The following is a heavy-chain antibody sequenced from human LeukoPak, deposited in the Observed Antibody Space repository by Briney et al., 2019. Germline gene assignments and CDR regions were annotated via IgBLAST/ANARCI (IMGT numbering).Heavy chain of an antibody. CDR1: GFTLSTYS. V-gene: IGHV3-21*01. Sequence: GGSLRLSCAASGFTLSTYSMDWVRQAPGKGLQWVSTITPSSTDIYYGDSVKGRFTISRDDAKNLVYLQMNSPRAEDTAVYFCARDAAGWSRDYWGQRTLVTVSS. J-gene: IGHJ4*02. CDR2: ITPSSTDI. D-gene: IGHD6-19*01. CDR3: ARDAAGWSRDY.